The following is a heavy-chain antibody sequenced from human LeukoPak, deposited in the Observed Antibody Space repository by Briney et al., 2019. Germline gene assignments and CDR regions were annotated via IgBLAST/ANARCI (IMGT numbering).Heavy chain of an antibody. Sequence: PGGSLRLSCAASGFTFSSYSMNWVRQAPGKGLEWVSSISSSSSYIYYADSVKGRFTISRDNAKNSLYLQMNSLRAEDTAVYYCARDRIGITMVRGVIGYFDYWGQGTLVTVSS. CDR1: GFTFSSYS. J-gene: IGHJ4*02. CDR2: ISSSSSYI. V-gene: IGHV3-21*01. CDR3: ARDRIGITMVRGVIGYFDY. D-gene: IGHD3-10*01.